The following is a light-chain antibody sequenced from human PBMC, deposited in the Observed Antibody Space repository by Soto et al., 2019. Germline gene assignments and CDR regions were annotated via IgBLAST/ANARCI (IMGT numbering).Light chain of an antibody. CDR2: GAS. J-gene: IGKJ1*01. Sequence: EIVLTQSPGTLSLSPGERATLPCRASQSVSSSYLGWYQQKPGQAPRLLMYGASSRATGIPERFSGSGSGTDFTLTISRLEPEDFAVYYCQQYGSSPRTFGQGTKVDIK. V-gene: IGKV3-20*01. CDR3: QQYGSSPRT. CDR1: QSVSSSY.